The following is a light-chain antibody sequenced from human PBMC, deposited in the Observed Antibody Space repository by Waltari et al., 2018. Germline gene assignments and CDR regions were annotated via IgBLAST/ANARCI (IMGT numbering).Light chain of an antibody. CDR3: CSYAGSSTV. V-gene: IGLV2-23*02. J-gene: IGLJ2*01. CDR2: EVS. CDR1: SSDVGRYNL. Sequence: QSALTQPASVSGSPGQSIPISCTGTSSDVGRYNLVSWYQQHPGKAPKRMIYEVSKRPSGVSNRFSGSKSGNTASLTISGLQAEDEADYYCCSYAGSSTVFGGGTKLTVL.